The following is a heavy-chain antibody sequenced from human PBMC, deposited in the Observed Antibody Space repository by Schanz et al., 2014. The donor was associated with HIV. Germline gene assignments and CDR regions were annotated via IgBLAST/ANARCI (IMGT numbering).Heavy chain of an antibody. Sequence: QVQLVESGGGVVQPGRSLRLSCAASGFTFSTWGMHWVRQAPGKGLEWVSGISSSGSSTYYADSVKGRLTISRDNSKNTLYLQMNSLRTEDTAVYYCAKVARWDYYGMDAWGQGTTVTVSS. V-gene: IGHV3-NL1*01. J-gene: IGHJ6*02. CDR1: GFTFSTWG. CDR2: ISSSGSST. CDR3: AKVARWDYYGMDA.